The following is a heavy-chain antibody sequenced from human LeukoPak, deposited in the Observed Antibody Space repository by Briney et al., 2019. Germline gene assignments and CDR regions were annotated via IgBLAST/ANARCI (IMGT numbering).Heavy chain of an antibody. CDR2: ISSSSSYI. J-gene: IGHJ6*03. V-gene: IGHV3-21*01. CDR1: GFTFSSYS. D-gene: IGHD3-10*01. CDR3: ARGEYDYGSGSYPLYYYYYYYMDV. Sequence: KSGGSLRLSCAASGFTFSSYSMNWVRQAPGKGLEWVSSISSSSSYIYYADSVKGRFTISRDNAKNSLYLQMNSLRAEDTAVYYCARGEYDYGSGSYPLYYYYYYYMDVWGKGTTVTVSS.